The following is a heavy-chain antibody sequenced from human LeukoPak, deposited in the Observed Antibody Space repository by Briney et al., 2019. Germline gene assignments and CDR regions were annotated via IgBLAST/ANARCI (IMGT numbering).Heavy chain of an antibody. J-gene: IGHJ6*03. V-gene: IGHV3-48*01. CDR1: GFTFSTYA. CDR3: AKDGLRKFEWLLGYMDI. D-gene: IGHD3-9*01. Sequence: GGSLRLSCAASGFTFSTYAMHWVRQAPGKGLEWVSYISSSGSTIYYADSVKGRFTISRDNSKNTLYLQMNSLRAEDTAVYYCAKDGLRKFEWLLGYMDIWGKGTTVTISS. CDR2: ISSSGSTI.